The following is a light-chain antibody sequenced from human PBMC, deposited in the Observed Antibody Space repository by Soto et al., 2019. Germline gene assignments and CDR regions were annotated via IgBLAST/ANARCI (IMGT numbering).Light chain of an antibody. V-gene: IGLV2-14*01. CDR1: SSDVGGYNF. Sequence: QSALTQPASVSGSPGQSITISGTGTSSDVGGYNFVSWYQQHPGKAPKLMIFEVNNRPSGVSNRFSGSKSGNTASLTISGLQAEDEADYYCSSWTSSTNQVLGGGTKLTVL. CDR3: SSWTSSTNQV. CDR2: EVN. J-gene: IGLJ2*01.